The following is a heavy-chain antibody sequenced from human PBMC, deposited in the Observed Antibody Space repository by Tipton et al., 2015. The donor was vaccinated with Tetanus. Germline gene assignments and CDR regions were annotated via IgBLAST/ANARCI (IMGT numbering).Heavy chain of an antibody. CDR2: INHSGST. V-gene: IGHV4-34*01. J-gene: IGHJ4*02. Sequence: LRLSCAVYGGSFSGYYWSWIRQPPGKGLEWIGEINHSGSTNYNPSLKSRVTISVDTSKNQFPLKLSSVTAAGTAVYYCAREKYYCSGGSCYFDYWGQGTLVTVSS. CDR1: GGSFSGYY. CDR3: AREKYYCSGGSCYFDY. D-gene: IGHD2-15*01.